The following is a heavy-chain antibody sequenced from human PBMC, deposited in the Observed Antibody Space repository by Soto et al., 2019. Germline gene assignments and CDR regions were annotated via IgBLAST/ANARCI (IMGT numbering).Heavy chain of an antibody. CDR3: AKTANPHRFSITMIVVVNH. CDR1: GFSFSSYG. Sequence: GGSLRLSCAASGFSFSSYGMSWVRQAPGKGLEWVSVNTTSSGGSTYYADSVKGRFTISRDNSKNTLYLQMNSLRAEDTAVYYCAKTANPHRFSITMIVVVNHWGQGTLVTVSS. D-gene: IGHD3-22*01. J-gene: IGHJ5*02. CDR2: NTTSSGGST. V-gene: IGHV3-23*01.